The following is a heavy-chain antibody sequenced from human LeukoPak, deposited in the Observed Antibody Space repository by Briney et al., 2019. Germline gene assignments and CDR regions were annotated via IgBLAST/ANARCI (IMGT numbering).Heavy chain of an antibody. CDR3: VAASAFSSSWRS. CDR1: GPRFSSYN. D-gene: IGHD6-13*01. CDR2: ITASDTTK. Sequence: GGSLRLSCVASGPRFSSYNMYWVRQAPGKGPEWVAYITASDTTKYYADSVKGRFAISRDNVKKSLFLQMNSLRAEDTAVYYCVAASAFSSSWRSWGQGTVVTVSS. V-gene: IGHV3-48*01. J-gene: IGHJ5*02.